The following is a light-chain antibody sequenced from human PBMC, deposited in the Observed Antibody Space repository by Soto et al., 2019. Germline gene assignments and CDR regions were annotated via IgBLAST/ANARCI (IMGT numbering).Light chain of an antibody. CDR1: QSLSTW. CDR3: LQYNSYSRRT. J-gene: IGKJ1*01. V-gene: IGKV1-5*01. Sequence: DLLMTQFPSTLSASVGDRVTITCRASQSLSTWLAWYQQKPGKAPKGLIYDASSLESGVPSRFSGRGSGTEFTLTISSLQPDDFATYYCLQYNSYSRRTVGQGTKVE. CDR2: DAS.